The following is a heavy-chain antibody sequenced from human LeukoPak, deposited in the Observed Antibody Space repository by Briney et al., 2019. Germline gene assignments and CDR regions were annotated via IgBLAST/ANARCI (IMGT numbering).Heavy chain of an antibody. D-gene: IGHD3-22*01. Sequence: GGSLRLSCAVSGFTFSSYEMNWVRQAPGKGLELVSYISTGGSTMYYADSVRGRFTISRDNAKNSLYLQMNSLRAEDTAVYYCARGYSDSSGYYNGAYWGQGTLVSVSS. CDR3: ARGYSDSSGYYNGAY. CDR2: ISTGGSTM. V-gene: IGHV3-48*03. CDR1: GFTFSSYE. J-gene: IGHJ4*02.